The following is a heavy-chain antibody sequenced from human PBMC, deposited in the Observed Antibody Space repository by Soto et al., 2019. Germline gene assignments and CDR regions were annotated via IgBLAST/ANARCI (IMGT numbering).Heavy chain of an antibody. CDR3: AAWGSLERREF. Sequence: EVQLVESGGDLVQPGGSLRLSCAASGLAFSGYWMHWVRQAPVKGLVWIARINYEGSYTNYADSVKGRFTISRDNAKSTLFLQMDSLRADDTAVYFCAAWGSLERREFWGQGTLVTVSS. D-gene: IGHD1-1*01. CDR2: INYEGSYT. J-gene: IGHJ4*02. V-gene: IGHV3-74*01. CDR1: GLAFSGYW.